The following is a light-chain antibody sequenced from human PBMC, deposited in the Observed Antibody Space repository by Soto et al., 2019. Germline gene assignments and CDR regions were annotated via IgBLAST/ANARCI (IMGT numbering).Light chain of an antibody. Sequence: QSALTQPASVSGSPGQSITISCTGSSSDVGGYNYVSWYQQHPGKAPKLMIYDVSNRPSGISDRFSGSKSGNTASLTISGLKAEDEADYYCSSYAGSNTYVFGTGTKVTVL. V-gene: IGLV2-14*01. CDR2: DVS. J-gene: IGLJ1*01. CDR3: SSYAGSNTYV. CDR1: SSDVGGYNY.